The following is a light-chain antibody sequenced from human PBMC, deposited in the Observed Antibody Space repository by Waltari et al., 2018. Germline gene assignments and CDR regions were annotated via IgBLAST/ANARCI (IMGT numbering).Light chain of an antibody. V-gene: IGLV1-44*01. Sequence: QSVLTQPPSASGIPGQRVTISCSGSSSNIRGNPVNWYHQLPGTAPQLLIYNNDQRPSGFPYRFSGARSGTSASLAISGLQSEDEADYYCAAWDDSRNGPVFGGGTKLPVL. J-gene: IGLJ3*02. CDR3: AAWDDSRNGPV. CDR1: SSNIRGNP. CDR2: NND.